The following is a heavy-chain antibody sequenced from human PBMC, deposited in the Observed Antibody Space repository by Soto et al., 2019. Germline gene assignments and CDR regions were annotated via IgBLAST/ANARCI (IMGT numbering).Heavy chain of an antibody. CDR1: GGSFSDHY. CDR2: INHSGST. Sequence: SETLSLTCAVYGGSFSDHYWSWLRQPPGKGLEWIGEINHSGSTKYNPSLESRVTVLVETSKNEFSLKMSSVTAADTAVYYCAYCGGDCYTAFDYWRQVPLVTFSS. CDR3: AYCGGDCYTAFDY. J-gene: IGHJ4*02. D-gene: IGHD2-21*02. V-gene: IGHV4-34*01.